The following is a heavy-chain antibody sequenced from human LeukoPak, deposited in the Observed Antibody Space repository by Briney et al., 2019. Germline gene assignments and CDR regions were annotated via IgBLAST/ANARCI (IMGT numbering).Heavy chain of an antibody. CDR2: INPSGGST. D-gene: IGHD5-24*01. Sequence: ASVTVSCKASGYTFTSYYMHWVRQAPGQGLEWMGIINPSGGSTNYAQKFQGRVTMTRDTSTSTVYMELSSLRSEDTAVYYCARGYMGYNTKYYFDYWGQGTLVTVSS. J-gene: IGHJ4*02. CDR1: GYTFTSYY. V-gene: IGHV1-46*01. CDR3: ARGYMGYNTKYYFDY.